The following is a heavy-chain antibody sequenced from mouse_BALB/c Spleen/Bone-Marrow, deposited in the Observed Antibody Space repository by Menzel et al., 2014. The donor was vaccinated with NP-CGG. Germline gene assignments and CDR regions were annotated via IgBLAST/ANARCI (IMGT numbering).Heavy chain of an antibody. V-gene: IGHV1-67*01. CDR1: GYTFTDYA. CDR2: ISTYSGNT. CDR3: ARSPYGSRYYFDY. J-gene: IGHJ2*01. D-gene: IGHD1-1*01. Sequence: VQVVESGPEVVRPGVSVKISCKGSGYTFTDYAMHWVKRSHAKSLEWIGVISTYSGNTNYNQKFKGKATMTVDKPSSTAYMELARLTSEDSAIYYCARSPYGSRYYFDYWGQGTTLTVSS.